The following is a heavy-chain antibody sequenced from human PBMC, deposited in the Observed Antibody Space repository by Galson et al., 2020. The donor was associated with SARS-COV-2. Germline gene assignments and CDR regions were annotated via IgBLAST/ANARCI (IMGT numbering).Heavy chain of an antibody. Sequence: SETLSLTCAVYGGSFSGYYWSWIRQPPGKGLEWIGEINHSGNTNYNPSLKSRVTISVDTSKDQFSLNLSSVTAADTAVYYCARGSPSNTAMVWCYFDYWGQGTLVTVSS. V-gene: IGHV4-34*01. CDR1: GGSFSGYY. CDR3: ARGSPSNTAMVWCYFDY. J-gene: IGHJ4*02. D-gene: IGHD5-18*01. CDR2: INHSGNT.